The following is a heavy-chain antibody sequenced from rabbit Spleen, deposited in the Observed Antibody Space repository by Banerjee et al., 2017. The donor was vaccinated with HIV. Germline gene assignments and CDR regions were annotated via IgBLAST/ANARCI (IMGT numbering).Heavy chain of an antibody. Sequence: QQQLVESGGGLVKPGASLTLTCKASGVSFSSGYDMCWVRQAPGKGLEWIACIYTGDGSTYYAGWVNGRVSISRSTSLNTVTLQMTSLTAADTATYFCARDTSSSFSSYGMDLWGQGTLVTVS. D-gene: IGHD1-1*01. CDR3: ARDTSSSFSSYGMDL. V-gene: IGHV1S47*01. CDR1: GVSFSSGYD. CDR2: IYTGDGST. J-gene: IGHJ6*01.